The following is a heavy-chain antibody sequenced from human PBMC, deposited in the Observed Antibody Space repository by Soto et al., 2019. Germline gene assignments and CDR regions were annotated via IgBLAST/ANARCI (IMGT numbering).Heavy chain of an antibody. Sequence: ASVKVSCKASGYTFTSYDINWVRQATGQGLEWMGIINPSGGSTSYAQKFQGRVTMTRDTSTSTVYMELSSLRAEDTAVYYCAKKLPEAGSHNAFDIWGHGTMVTVSS. CDR2: INPSGGST. CDR1: GYTFTSYD. V-gene: IGHV1-46*01. D-gene: IGHD2-2*01. CDR3: AKKLPEAGSHNAFDI. J-gene: IGHJ3*02.